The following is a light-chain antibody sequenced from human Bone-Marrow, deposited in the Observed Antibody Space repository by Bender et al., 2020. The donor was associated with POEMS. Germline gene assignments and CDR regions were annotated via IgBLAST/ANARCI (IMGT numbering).Light chain of an antibody. Sequence: QSALTQPASVSGSPGQSITISCTGASSDVGGYNYVSWYQHHPGKAPKLLIHEVSNRPSGVSHRFSGSKSGNTASLTISGLQAEDETNYYCSSYASSSLLVFGTGTKVTVL. CDR3: SSYASSSLLV. V-gene: IGLV2-14*01. CDR2: EVS. J-gene: IGLJ1*01. CDR1: SSDVGGYNY.